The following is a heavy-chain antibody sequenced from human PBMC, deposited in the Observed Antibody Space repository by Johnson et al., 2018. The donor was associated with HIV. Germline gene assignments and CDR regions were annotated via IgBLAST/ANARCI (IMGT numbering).Heavy chain of an antibody. CDR3: ARAVTPFGDWEAFDI. D-gene: IGHD3-10*01. V-gene: IGHV3-30-3*01. CDR1: GFTFSSYA. Sequence: VQLVESGGGLVQPGGSLRLSCAASGFTFSSYAMHWVRQAPGKGLEWVAVISYGGGNKYYADSVKGRFTISRDNSKNTLYLQMNSLRAEDTAWYYCARAVTPFGDWEAFDIWGQGTMVTVSS. J-gene: IGHJ3*02. CDR2: ISYGGGNK.